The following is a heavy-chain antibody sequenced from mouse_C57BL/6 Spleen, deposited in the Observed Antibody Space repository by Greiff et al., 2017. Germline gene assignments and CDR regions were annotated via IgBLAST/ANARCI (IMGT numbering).Heavy chain of an antibody. CDR1: GFTFSSYG. D-gene: IGHD1-1*01. J-gene: IGHJ2*01. CDR2: ISSGGSYT. V-gene: IGHV5-6*01. Sequence: EVKLQESGGDLVKPGGSLKLSCAASGFTFSSYGMSWVRQTPDKRLEWVATISSGGSYTYYPDSVKGRFTISRDNAKNTLYLQMSSLKSEDTAMYYCARQGDGSSFYFDYWGQGTTLTVSS. CDR3: ARQGDGSSFYFDY.